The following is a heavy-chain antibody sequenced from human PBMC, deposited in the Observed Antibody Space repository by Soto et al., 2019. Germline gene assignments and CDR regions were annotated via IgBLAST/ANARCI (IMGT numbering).Heavy chain of an antibody. CDR3: AKVPDCSSTSCDDYNWFDP. J-gene: IGHJ5*02. CDR1: GFTFSSYA. V-gene: IGHV3-23*01. CDR2: ISGSGGST. Sequence: GGSLRLSCAASGFTFSSYAMSWVRQAPGKGLEWVSAISGSGGSTYYADSMKGRFAISRDNSKNTLYLQMNSLRAEDTAVYYCAKVPDCSSTSCDDYNWFDPWGQGTLVTVSS. D-gene: IGHD2-2*01.